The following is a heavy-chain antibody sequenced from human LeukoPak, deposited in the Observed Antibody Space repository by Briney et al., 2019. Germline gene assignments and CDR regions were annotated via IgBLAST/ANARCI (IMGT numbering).Heavy chain of an antibody. V-gene: IGHV4-31*03. CDR2: IYYSGST. D-gene: IGHD3-22*01. J-gene: IGHJ2*01. CDR3: ARCGIHYYDRYFDL. CDR1: GGSISSGRYY. Sequence: PSQTLSLTCTVSGGSISSGRYYWSWIRQHPGKGLEWIGYIYYSGSTYYNPSLKSRVTISVDTSKNQFSLKLSSVTAADTAVYYCARCGIHYYDRYFDLWGRGTLVTVSS.